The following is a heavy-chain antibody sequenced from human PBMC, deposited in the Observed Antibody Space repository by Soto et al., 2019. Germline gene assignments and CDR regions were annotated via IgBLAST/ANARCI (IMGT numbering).Heavy chain of an antibody. Sequence: EVQLLESGGGLVQPGGSLILSCETSGFTFSSYAMAWVRRAPGPGLEWVAVIDGSGGDTSFVVTVKGRVTMSRDNSKNTLYRHMNSLRAEDTARYYGVKETVGAAYAETCPYDCWGQGTLVTVSS. CDR3: VKETVGAAYAETCPYDC. D-gene: IGHD2-8*01. CDR1: GFTFSSYA. V-gene: IGHV3-23*01. J-gene: IGHJ4*02. CDR2: IDGSGGDT.